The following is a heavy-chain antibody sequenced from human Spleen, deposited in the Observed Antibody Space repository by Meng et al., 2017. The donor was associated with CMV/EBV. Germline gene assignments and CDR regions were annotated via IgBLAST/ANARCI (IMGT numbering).Heavy chain of an antibody. V-gene: IGHV3-30-3*01. CDR2: ISYDGSNK. D-gene: IGHD2-2*02. CDR3: ARGSVVVPAAILGGSYYFDY. Sequence: GGSLRLSCAASGFTFSSYAMHWVRQAPGKGLEWVAVISYDGSNKYYADSVKGRFTISRDNSKNTLYLQMNSLRAEDTAVYYCARGSVVVPAAILGGSYYFDYWGQGTLVTVSS. J-gene: IGHJ4*02. CDR1: GFTFSSYA.